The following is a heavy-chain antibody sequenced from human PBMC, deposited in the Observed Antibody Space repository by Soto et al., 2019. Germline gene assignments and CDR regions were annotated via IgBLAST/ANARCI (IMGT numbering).Heavy chain of an antibody. CDR1: GGSISSYY. CDR3: ARAERGVVATIIDAFDI. D-gene: IGHD5-12*01. J-gene: IGHJ3*02. CDR2: IYYSGST. Sequence: XETLSLTCTVAGGSISSYYWSWIRQPPGKGLEWIGYIYYSGSTNYNPSLKSRVTISVDTSKNQFSLKLSSVTAADTAVYYCARAERGVVATIIDAFDIWGQGPMVTVSS. V-gene: IGHV4-59*01.